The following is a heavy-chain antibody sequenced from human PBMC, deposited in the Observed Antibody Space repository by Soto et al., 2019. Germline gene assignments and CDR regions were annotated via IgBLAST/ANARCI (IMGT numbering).Heavy chain of an antibody. Sequence: GGSLRLSCAASGFIFEDYVMHWVRQAPGKGLEWVPGISWNSGSIGYADSVKGRFTISRDNAKNSLYLQMNSLRAEDTALYYCAKDISGKRNSRVRGGLWSGYTYYYYGMDVWGQGTTVTGSS. CDR2: ISWNSGSI. V-gene: IGHV3-9*01. D-gene: IGHD3-3*01. CDR3: AKDISGKRNSRVRGGLWSGYTYYYYGMDV. J-gene: IGHJ6*02. CDR1: GFIFEDYV.